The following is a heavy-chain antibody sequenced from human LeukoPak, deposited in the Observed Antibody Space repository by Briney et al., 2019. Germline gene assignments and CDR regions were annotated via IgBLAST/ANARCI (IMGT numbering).Heavy chain of an antibody. D-gene: IGHD2-2*02. Sequence: GGSLRLSCAGSGFTFSDFWMTWVRQTPGKGLEWVSAISGSGGSTYYADSVKGRFTISRDNSKNTLYLQMNSLRAEDTAVYYCAKEGTNIVVVPAAIGDAFDIWGQGTMVTVSS. CDR2: ISGSGGST. V-gene: IGHV3-23*01. J-gene: IGHJ3*02. CDR1: GFTFSDFW. CDR3: AKEGTNIVVVPAAIGDAFDI.